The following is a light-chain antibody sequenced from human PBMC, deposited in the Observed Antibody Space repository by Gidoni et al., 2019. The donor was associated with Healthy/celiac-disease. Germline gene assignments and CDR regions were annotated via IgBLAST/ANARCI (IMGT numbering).Light chain of an antibody. J-gene: IGKJ2*01. Sequence: EIGMTQSPATLSVSPGERATLSCRASQSVSSNVAWYQQKPGQAPRLLIYGASTRATGIPARFSGSGSGTEFTLTISSLQSEDFAVYYCQQYNNWPPQYTFGQGTKLEIK. CDR1: QSVSSN. V-gene: IGKV3-15*01. CDR2: GAS. CDR3: QQYNNWPPQYT.